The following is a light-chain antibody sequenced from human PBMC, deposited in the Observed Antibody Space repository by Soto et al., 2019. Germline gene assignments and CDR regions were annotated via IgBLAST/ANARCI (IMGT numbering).Light chain of an antibody. CDR3: QQYSSLPHT. CDR1: QSVTNRY. J-gene: IGKJ2*01. Sequence: ESVLTQSPGTLSLSPGERATLSCRASQSVTNRYFAWYQQRPGQAPRLLIYGISNRATGIPDRFSGSGSETDFTLTISRLEPEDLVVYYCQQYSSLPHTFGQGTKLEVK. V-gene: IGKV3-20*01. CDR2: GIS.